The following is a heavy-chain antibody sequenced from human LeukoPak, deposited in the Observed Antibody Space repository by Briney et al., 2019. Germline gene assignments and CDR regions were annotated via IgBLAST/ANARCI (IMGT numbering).Heavy chain of an antibody. CDR3: AKDTDPDY. J-gene: IGHJ4*02. CDR1: GFTFSGSA. D-gene: IGHD5-18*01. CDR2: IRSKANSYAT. Sequence: GGSLRLSCAASGFTFSGSAMPWVRQASGKGLEWVGRIRSKANSYATAYAASVKGRFTISRDNSKNTLYLQMNSLRAEDTAVYYCAKDTDPDYWGQGTLVTVSS. V-gene: IGHV3-73*01.